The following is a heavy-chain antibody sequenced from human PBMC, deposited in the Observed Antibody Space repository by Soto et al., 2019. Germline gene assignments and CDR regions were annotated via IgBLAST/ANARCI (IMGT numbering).Heavy chain of an antibody. D-gene: IGHD3-10*01. CDR3: ARLSASGNFQAYYGVDV. CDR1: SGSINRGGYY. CDR2: IYYNGNT. V-gene: IGHV4-39*01. Sequence: SETLSLTCSVSSGSINRGGYYCGWLRQPPGKGLEWIAHIYYNGNTYYSPSLESRVTISVDTSTNQFSLRLNSVTAADTAVYYCARLSASGNFQAYYGVDVWGQGTTVTVSS. J-gene: IGHJ6*02.